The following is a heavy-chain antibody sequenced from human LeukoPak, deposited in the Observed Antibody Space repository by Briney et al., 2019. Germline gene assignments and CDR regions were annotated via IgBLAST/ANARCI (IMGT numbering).Heavy chain of an antibody. CDR2: IIPIFGTA. CDR3: ARDRTYSSGLYFDY. J-gene: IGHJ4*02. D-gene: IGHD6-19*01. V-gene: IGHV1-69*05. Sequence: SVKVSCKASGGTFSSYIISWVRQAPGQGLEWMGRIIPIFGTANYAQKFQGRVTITTDESTSTAYMELSSLKSEDTAVYYCARDRTYSSGLYFDYWGQGTLVTVSS. CDR1: GGTFSSYI.